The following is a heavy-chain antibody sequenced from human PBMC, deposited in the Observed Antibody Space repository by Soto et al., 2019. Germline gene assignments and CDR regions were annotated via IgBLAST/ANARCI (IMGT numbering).Heavy chain of an antibody. Sequence: QVQLVQSGAEVKKPGASVKVSCKASGYTFTSYDINWVRQATGQGLEWMGWMNPNSGNTGYAQKFQGRVTVTMNTSISTGYMELSSLISEDTAVYYCASPARNYDFWSGYSFDIWGQGTMVTVSS. J-gene: IGHJ3*02. D-gene: IGHD3-3*01. V-gene: IGHV1-8*01. CDR2: MNPNSGNT. CDR3: ASPARNYDFWSGYSFDI. CDR1: GYTFTSYD.